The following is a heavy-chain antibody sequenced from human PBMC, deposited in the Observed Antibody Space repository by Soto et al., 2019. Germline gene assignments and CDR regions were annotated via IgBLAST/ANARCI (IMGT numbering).Heavy chain of an antibody. J-gene: IGHJ4*02. D-gene: IGHD4-17*01. CDR1: GGSISSGGYS. CDR2: IYYSGST. V-gene: IGHV4-61*08. Sequence: PSETLSLTCAVSGGSISSGGYSWSWIRQPPGKGLEWIGYIYYSGSTTYSPSLKSRVTISVGTSKNQFSLKLSSVTAADTAVYYCARRYGDYFDYWGQGTLVTVS. CDR3: ARRYGDYFDY.